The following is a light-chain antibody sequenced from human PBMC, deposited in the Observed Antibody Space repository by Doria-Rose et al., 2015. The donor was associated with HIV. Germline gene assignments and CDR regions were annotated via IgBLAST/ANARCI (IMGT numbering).Light chain of an antibody. Sequence: ASMGDRVTITCRASPTVSTYLNWFQQEPGKAPKLLIYAASRLQSGVPSRFSGSGSGADFTLTISGLQPGDFATYYCQQTYSSPPWTVGQGTKVE. CDR1: PTVSTY. J-gene: IGKJ1*01. CDR2: AAS. V-gene: IGKV1-39*01. CDR3: QQTYSSPPWT.